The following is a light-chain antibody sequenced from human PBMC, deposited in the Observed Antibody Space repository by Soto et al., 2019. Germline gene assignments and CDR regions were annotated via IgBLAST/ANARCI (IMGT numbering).Light chain of an antibody. CDR1: SSDVGGYNY. J-gene: IGLJ1*01. CDR2: EVS. Sequence: QSALTQPACVSGSPGQSITISCSGTSSDVGGYNYVSWYQQHPGKAPKLIIYEVSNRPSGVSNRFSGSKSGNTASLTISGLQAEDEADYYCNSYTSKSTGVFGTGTKLTV. V-gene: IGLV2-14*01. CDR3: NSYTSKSTGV.